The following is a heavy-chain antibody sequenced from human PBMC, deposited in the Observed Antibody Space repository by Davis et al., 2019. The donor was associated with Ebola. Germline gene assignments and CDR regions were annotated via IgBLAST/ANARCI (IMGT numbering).Heavy chain of an antibody. CDR3: ARDIGWAAPSWFDP. J-gene: IGHJ5*02. CDR1: GFTFSDIG. CDR2: IKQDGSEK. D-gene: IGHD6-25*01. Sequence: GESLKISCAASGFTFSDIGMHWVRQAPGKGLEWVANIKQDGSEKYYVDSVKGRFTISRDNAKNSLYLQMNSLRAEDTAVYYCARDIGWAAPSWFDPWGQGTLVTVSS. V-gene: IGHV3-7*03.